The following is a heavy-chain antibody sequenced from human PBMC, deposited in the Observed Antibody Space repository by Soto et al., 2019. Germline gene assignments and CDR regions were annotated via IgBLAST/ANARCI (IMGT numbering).Heavy chain of an antibody. V-gene: IGHV3-30*03. D-gene: IGHD2-2*01. J-gene: IGHJ3*02. CDR2: ISSDGGDK. Sequence: QLVESGGDVVQPGRSLRLSCAASGFSFSNYGMHWVRQAPGKGLEWVAVISSDGGDKYYADSVKGRFNISRDNSKNTLYLQMNSLRPDDTAMFYCAIRGYQYAFDIWGQGTMVTFSS. CDR1: GFSFSNYG. CDR3: AIRGYQYAFDI.